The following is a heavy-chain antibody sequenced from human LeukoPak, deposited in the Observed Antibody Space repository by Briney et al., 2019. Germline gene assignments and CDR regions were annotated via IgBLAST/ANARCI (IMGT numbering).Heavy chain of an antibody. V-gene: IGHV1-2*06. CDR1: GYTFTDYY. CDR2: MNPNSGGA. CDR3: ARPAVPGYYYMDV. J-gene: IGHJ6*03. Sequence: ASVKVSCKASGYTFTDYYMHWVRQAPGQGLEWMGRMNPNSGGANYAQKFQDRVTMTRGTSINTAYMELSRLRSDDTAVYYCARPAVPGYYYMDVWGKGTTVTVSS. D-gene: IGHD6-19*01.